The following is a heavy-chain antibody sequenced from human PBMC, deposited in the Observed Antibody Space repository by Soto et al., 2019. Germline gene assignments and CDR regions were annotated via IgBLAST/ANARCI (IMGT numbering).Heavy chain of an antibody. D-gene: IGHD7-27*01. V-gene: IGHV3-15*07. Sequence: LRLSCAASGFTFNSAWMNWVRQAPGKGLEWVGRIKSKNDGETTNYAAPVTGRFAISRDDSKNTVYLQMNSLKAEDTAVYYCTTDLPVDRADWGLDFWGEGTLITVS. CDR3: TTDLPVDRADWGLDF. J-gene: IGHJ4*02. CDR2: IKSKNDGETT. CDR1: GFTFNSAW.